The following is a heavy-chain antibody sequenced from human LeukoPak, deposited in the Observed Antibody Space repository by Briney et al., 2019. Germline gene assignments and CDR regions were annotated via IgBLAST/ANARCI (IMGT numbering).Heavy chain of an antibody. CDR1: GGSISSGISY. CDR3: ARDSRDGYSHFDS. J-gene: IGHJ4*02. CDR2: IYHSGTT. Sequence: SETLSLTCTVSGGSISSGISYWSWIRQRPGQGLEWIGYIYHSGTTYYSPSLKSRVIISVDTSKNQFSLKLSSVTAADTAVYCCARDSRDGYSHFDSWGQGTLVTVSS. D-gene: IGHD5-24*01. V-gene: IGHV4-31*03.